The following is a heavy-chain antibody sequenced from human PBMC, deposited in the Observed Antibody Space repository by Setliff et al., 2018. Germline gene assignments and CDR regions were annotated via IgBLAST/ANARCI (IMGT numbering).Heavy chain of an antibody. CDR3: ARVKVIVGATPRTYYMDV. J-gene: IGHJ6*03. D-gene: IGHD1-26*01. V-gene: IGHV1-8*03. CDR2: MNPNSGNT. Sequence: ASVKVSCKASGYTFTSYDINWVRQATGQGLEWMGWMNPNSGNTGYAQKFQGRVTITRNTSISTAYMELSSLGSEDTAVYYCARVKVIVGATPRTYYMDVWGKGTTVTV. CDR1: GYTFTSYD.